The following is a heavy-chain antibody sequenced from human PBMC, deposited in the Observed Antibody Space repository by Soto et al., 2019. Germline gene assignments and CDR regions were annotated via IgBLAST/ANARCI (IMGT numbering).Heavy chain of an antibody. V-gene: IGHV1-69*13. J-gene: IGHJ6*02. Sequence: ASVKVSCKASGGTFSSYAISWVRQAPGQGLEWMGGIIPIFGTANYAQKFQGRVTITADESTSTAYMELSSLRSEDTAVYYCARDRPFILTGYYSDYVMDVWGQGTTVTGSS. D-gene: IGHD3-9*01. CDR3: ARDRPFILTGYYSDYVMDV. CDR1: GGTFSSYA. CDR2: IIPIFGTA.